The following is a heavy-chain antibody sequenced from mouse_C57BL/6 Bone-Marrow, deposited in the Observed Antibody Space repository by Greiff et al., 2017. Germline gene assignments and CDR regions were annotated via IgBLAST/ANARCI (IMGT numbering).Heavy chain of an antibody. CDR2: IDPSDSET. Sequence: QVQLQQPGAELVRPGSSVKLSCKASGYTFTSYWMHWVKQRPIQGLEWIGNIDPSDSETHYNQKFKDKATLTVDKSSSTAYMQLSSLTSEDSAVYYCARGGVLLRFSPYYFDYWGKGTTLTVSS. V-gene: IGHV1-52*01. CDR3: ARGGVLLRFSPYYFDY. CDR1: GYTFTSYW. J-gene: IGHJ2*01. D-gene: IGHD1-1*01.